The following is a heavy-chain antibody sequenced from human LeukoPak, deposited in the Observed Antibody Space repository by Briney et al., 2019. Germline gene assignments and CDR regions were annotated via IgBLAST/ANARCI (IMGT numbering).Heavy chain of an antibody. CDR1: GFTFSSYW. CDR3: ARDPYSSGWWINPYYYYGMDV. V-gene: IGHV3-7*01. Sequence: GGSLRLSCAASGFTFSSYWMSWVRQAPGKGLEWVANIKQDGGEKYYVDSVKGRFTISRDNAKNSLYLQMNSLRAEDTAVYYCARDPYSSGWWINPYYYYGMDVWGQGTTVTVSS. CDR2: IKQDGGEK. D-gene: IGHD6-19*01. J-gene: IGHJ6*02.